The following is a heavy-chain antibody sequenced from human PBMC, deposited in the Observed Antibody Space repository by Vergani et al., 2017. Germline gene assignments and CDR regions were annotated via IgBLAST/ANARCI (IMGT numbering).Heavy chain of an antibody. CDR2: IYHSGST. J-gene: IGHJ4*02. CDR1: GGSISSGGYS. D-gene: IGHD3-22*01. Sequence: QLQLQESGSGLVKPSQTLSLTCAVSGGSISSGGYSWSWIRQPPGKGLEWIGYIYHSGSTYYNPSLKSRVTISVDMSKNQFSLMLSSVTAADTAVYYCARGHDSSGYYYDYWGQGTLVTVSS. V-gene: IGHV4-30-2*01. CDR3: ARGHDSSGYYYDY.